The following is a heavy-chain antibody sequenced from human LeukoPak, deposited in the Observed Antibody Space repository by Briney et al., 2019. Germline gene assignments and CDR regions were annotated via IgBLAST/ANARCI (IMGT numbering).Heavy chain of an antibody. Sequence: GGSLRLSCVASGFIFRNYAMSWVRQAPGEGQEWVSGISDNGGGTYYADSVKGRFTISRDNSKNMLYLQMNSLRAEDTAVYYCAKESGALGAPLYDYWGQGILVTGSS. J-gene: IGHJ4*02. D-gene: IGHD4/OR15-4a*01. V-gene: IGHV3-23*01. CDR3: AKESGALGAPLYDY. CDR2: ISDNGGGT. CDR1: GFIFRNYA.